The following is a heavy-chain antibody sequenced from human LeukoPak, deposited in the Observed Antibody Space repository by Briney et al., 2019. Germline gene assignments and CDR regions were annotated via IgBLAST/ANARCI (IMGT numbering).Heavy chain of an antibody. CDR1: GFTFSSYS. CDR3: AKDGSGRYSYDY. V-gene: IGHV3-48*02. Sequence: PGGSLRLSCATSGFTFSSYSMNWVRQAPGKGLEWVSYISSSSNTIYYADSVKGRFTISRDNAKNSLYLQMNSLRDGDTAVYYCAKDGSGRYSYDYWGQGTLVTVSS. J-gene: IGHJ4*02. D-gene: IGHD5-18*01. CDR2: ISSSSNTI.